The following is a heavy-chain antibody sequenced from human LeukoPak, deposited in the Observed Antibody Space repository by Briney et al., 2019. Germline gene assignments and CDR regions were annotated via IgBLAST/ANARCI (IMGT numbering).Heavy chain of an antibody. D-gene: IGHD2-21*01. CDR2: IGPHSTFT. CDR3: VREGEGPLSKDFDY. V-gene: IGHV1-2*02. J-gene: IGHJ4*02. CDR1: GYTFTLPY. Sequence: ASLKVSSKPSGYTFTLPYIHWGRQGPGQGLEWLGYIGPHSTFTSSLQELQGRVTMTKDATMSTAYMEPTRLSSADTAGYYLVREGEGPLSKDFDYWGQGTLVTVSS.